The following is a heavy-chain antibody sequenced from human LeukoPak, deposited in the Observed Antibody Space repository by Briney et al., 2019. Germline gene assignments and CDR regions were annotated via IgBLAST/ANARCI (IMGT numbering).Heavy chain of an antibody. V-gene: IGHV1-18*01. J-gene: IGHJ4*02. CDR1: GYTFTSYG. Sequence: ASVKDSCKASGYTFTSYGISWVRQAPGQGLEGMGWISDYNGNTNYAQTLQGRVTMTTDTSTSTAYMELRSLRSDDTAVYYCARAIREMATSRGDYWGQGTLVTVSS. CDR2: ISDYNGNT. CDR3: ARAIREMATSRGDY. D-gene: IGHD5-24*01.